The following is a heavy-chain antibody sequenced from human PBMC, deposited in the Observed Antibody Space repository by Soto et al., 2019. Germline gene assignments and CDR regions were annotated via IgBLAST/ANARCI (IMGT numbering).Heavy chain of an antibody. Sequence: EVQLVESGGGLVQPGRSLRLSCAASGFTFDDYAMHGVRQAPGKGLEWVSGISWNSGSIGYADSVKGRFTISRDNAKNSLYLQMNSLRAEDSALYYCAKDALGFFGSGWYRGAFDIWGQGTMATVSS. CDR3: AKDALGFFGSGWYRGAFDI. V-gene: IGHV3-9*01. D-gene: IGHD6-19*01. CDR2: ISWNSGSI. CDR1: GFTFDDYA. J-gene: IGHJ3*02.